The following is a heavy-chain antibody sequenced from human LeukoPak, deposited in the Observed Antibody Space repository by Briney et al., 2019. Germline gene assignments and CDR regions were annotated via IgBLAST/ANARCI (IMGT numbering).Heavy chain of an antibody. J-gene: IGHJ4*02. CDR3: ARGLPIRYFGVLLRGTRLDY. D-gene: IGHD3-9*01. Sequence: ASVKVSCKASGYTFTVYYIHWLRQAPGQGLEWMGGINPSSGGTKDAQKFQDRVTMTRDTSTRTVYMELSRLRSEDTAVYYCARGLPIRYFGVLLRGTRLDYWGQGTLVTVSS. CDR2: INPSSGGT. V-gene: IGHV1-2*02. CDR1: GYTFTVYY.